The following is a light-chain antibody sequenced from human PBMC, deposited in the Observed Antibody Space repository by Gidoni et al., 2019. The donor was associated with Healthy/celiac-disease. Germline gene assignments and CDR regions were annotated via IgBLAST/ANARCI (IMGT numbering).Light chain of an antibody. V-gene: IGKV1-27*01. Sequence: DIHMTQSPSSLSVSVGDRVTIPCRASQGINNYLAWYQQKPGKGPKLLIYAASTLQSGVPSRFSGSGSGTDFTLTISSLQPEDVATYYCQKYNSAPLTFGGGTKVEIK. CDR3: QKYNSAPLT. CDR2: AAS. CDR1: QGINNY. J-gene: IGKJ4*01.